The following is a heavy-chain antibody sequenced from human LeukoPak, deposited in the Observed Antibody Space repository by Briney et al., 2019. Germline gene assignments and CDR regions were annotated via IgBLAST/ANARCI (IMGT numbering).Heavy chain of an antibody. Sequence: SETLSLTCTVSGDSISSYYWSWIRQPPGKGLEWIGYIYYSGSTNYNPSLKSRVTISVDTSKNQFSLKLSSVTAAVTAVYYCGRDGYIYVTDYWGQGTLVTVSS. D-gene: IGHD5-18*01. V-gene: IGHV4-59*01. CDR2: IYYSGST. CDR3: GRDGYIYVTDY. J-gene: IGHJ4*02. CDR1: GDSISSYY.